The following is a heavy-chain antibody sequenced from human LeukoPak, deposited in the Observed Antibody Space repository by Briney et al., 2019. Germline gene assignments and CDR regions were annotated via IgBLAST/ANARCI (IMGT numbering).Heavy chain of an antibody. CDR2: IRSKNYGGTT. D-gene: IGHD3-9*01. J-gene: IGHJ4*02. CDR3: TRLRDPKAYDSLTGYPDY. Sequence: PEGSLRLSCTASGFTFGDYPMSWFRQAPGKGLEWVGFIRSKNYGGTTEYAASVKGRFTISRDDSKSIAYLQMNSLKTEDTAVYYCTRLRDPKAYDSLTGYPDYWGQGTLVTVSS. CDR1: GFTFGDYP. V-gene: IGHV3-49*03.